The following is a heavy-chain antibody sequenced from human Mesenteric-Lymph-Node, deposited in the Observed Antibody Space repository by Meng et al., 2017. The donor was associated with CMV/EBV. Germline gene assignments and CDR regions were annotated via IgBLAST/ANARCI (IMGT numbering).Heavy chain of an antibody. CDR3: ARDRVVVVPTGGLFNY. D-gene: IGHD2-2*01. J-gene: IGHJ4*02. CDR1: LNLSSYG. V-gene: IGHV3-74*01. CDR2: LKNDGSST. Sequence: LNLSSYGMHWVRKGPGKGLVWVSSLKNDGSSTKYAESVKGRFTISRDNAKNTLYLQMNSLRAEDTAVYYCARDRVVVVPTGGLFNYWGQGTLVTVSS.